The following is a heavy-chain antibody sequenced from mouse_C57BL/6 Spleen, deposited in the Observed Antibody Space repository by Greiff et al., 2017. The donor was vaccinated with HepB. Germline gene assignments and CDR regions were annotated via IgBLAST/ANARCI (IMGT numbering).Heavy chain of an antibody. J-gene: IGHJ2*01. Sequence: QVQLKQPGAELVKPGASVKLSCKASGYTFTSYWMHWVKQRPGRGLGWIGRIDPNSGGTKYNEKLKRKATLTVDKPSSTAYMQLSSLTSEDSAVDYCARGGIYYDYLDYWGQGTTLTVSS. V-gene: IGHV1-72*01. D-gene: IGHD2-4*01. CDR2: IDPNSGGT. CDR3: ARGGIYYDYLDY. CDR1: GYTFTSYW.